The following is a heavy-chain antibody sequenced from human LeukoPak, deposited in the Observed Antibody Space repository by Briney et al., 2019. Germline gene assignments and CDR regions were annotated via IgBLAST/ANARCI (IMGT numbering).Heavy chain of an antibody. Sequence: ETLSLTCTVSGGSISSYYWSWIRQPPGKGLEWVSIIYNTNSTYYVYSVKGRFTISRDISKNTLFLQMNTLRAEDTAVYFCARGIAVNGGGSGWPFDYWGQGTLVTVSS. J-gene: IGHJ4*02. D-gene: IGHD6-19*01. CDR3: ARGIAVNGGGSGWPFDY. CDR2: IYNTNST. V-gene: IGHV3-66*01. CDR1: GGSISSYY.